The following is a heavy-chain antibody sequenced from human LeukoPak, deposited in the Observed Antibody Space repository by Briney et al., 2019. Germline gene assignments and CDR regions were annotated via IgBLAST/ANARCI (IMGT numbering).Heavy chain of an antibody. D-gene: IGHD4-23*01. CDR1: GFTVSSNY. CDR2: IYSGGST. Sequence: GGSLRLSCADSGFTVSSNYMRWVRQAPGKGLEWVSVIYSGGSTNYADSVKGRFTISRDNSKNTLYLQINSLRAEDTAVYYCARGAPSIDYGGNVGFEYWGQGTLVTVSS. V-gene: IGHV3-66*01. CDR3: ARGAPSIDYGGNVGFEY. J-gene: IGHJ4*02.